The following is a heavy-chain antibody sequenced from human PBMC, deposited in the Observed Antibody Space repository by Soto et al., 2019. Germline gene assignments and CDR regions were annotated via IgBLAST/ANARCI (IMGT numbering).Heavy chain of an antibody. CDR1: GYAFTTYD. CDR2: MNPNSGHT. D-gene: IGHD3-10*01. J-gene: IGHJ6*02. CDR3: ARGSMGFGGYGIGV. Sequence: QVQLVQSGAEVKKPGASVTVSCKASGYAFTTYDINWVRQATGQGPEWMGWMNPNSGHTVYAQKFQGRVTVTRDTSINTAYMELSSLRAEDTAVYYCARGSMGFGGYGIGVWGQGTTVTVSS. V-gene: IGHV1-8*01.